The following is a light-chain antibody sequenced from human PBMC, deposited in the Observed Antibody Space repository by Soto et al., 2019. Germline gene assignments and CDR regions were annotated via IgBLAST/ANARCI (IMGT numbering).Light chain of an antibody. CDR1: SSDVGTYSF. J-gene: IGLJ2*01. Sequence: QSALTQPAPVSGSPGQSIAISCTGISSDVGTYSFVSWYQHHPGKAPKLMIYDVSNRPSGVSSRFSGSKSDNTASLTISGLQAEDEADYYCSSYTSSTVVFGGGTKLTVL. CDR2: DVS. CDR3: SSYTSSTVV. V-gene: IGLV2-14*03.